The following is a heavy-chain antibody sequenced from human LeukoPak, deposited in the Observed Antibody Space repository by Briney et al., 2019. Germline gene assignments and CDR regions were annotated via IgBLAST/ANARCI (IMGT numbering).Heavy chain of an antibody. CDR2: ISGSGGST. V-gene: IGHV3-23*01. D-gene: IGHD5-18*01. CDR3: AKDSSYEGFMSDY. Sequence: PGGSLRLSCAASGFTFSSYAMSWVRQAPGKGLEWVSAISGSGGSTYYADSVKGRFTISRDNPKNTLYLQMNSLRAEDTAVYYCAKDSSYEGFMSDYWGQGTLVTVSS. CDR1: GFTFSSYA. J-gene: IGHJ4*02.